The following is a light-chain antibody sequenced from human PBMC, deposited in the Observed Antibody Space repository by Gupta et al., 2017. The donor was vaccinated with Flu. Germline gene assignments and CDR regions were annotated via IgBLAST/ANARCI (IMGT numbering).Light chain of an antibody. CDR3: HQYLNSPG. J-gene: IGKJ1*01. V-gene: IGKV3-20*01. CDR1: QSVSSPY. Sequence: DIVLTQSPGTLSLSPGERATLSCRASQSVSSPYLAWYQQKPGQAPRLLIYVASNRATGIPDRFGGSGSGTDFTLTISRREPEDFAVYYFHQYLNSPGFGQGTKVEIK. CDR2: VAS.